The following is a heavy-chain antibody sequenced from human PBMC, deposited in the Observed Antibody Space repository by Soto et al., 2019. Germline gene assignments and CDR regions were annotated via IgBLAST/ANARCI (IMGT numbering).Heavy chain of an antibody. CDR3: VHRGPVDQTVMGFDF. Sequence: QITLRESGPALVKPTQTLTLTCTVSGFSLNSRGVGVGWVRQPPGKALEWLAIVYWEADKRYRPSLRSRLSIRNDTPKHQVVLTLTPADPVDTATYYSVHRGPVDQTVMGFDFRGQGYLVTASS. D-gene: IGHD2-2*01. CDR1: GFSLNSRGVG. J-gene: IGHJ4*02. V-gene: IGHV2-5*02. CDR2: VYWEADK.